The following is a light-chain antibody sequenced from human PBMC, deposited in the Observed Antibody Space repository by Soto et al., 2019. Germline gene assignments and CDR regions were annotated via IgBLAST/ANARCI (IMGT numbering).Light chain of an antibody. CDR2: DAS. V-gene: IGKV1-33*01. CDR1: QDISNY. Sequence: DIQMTQSPSSLSASVGDIVSITCEASQDISNYLNWYQQKPGKAPKLLIYDASNLETGVPSRFSGSGSGTDFTFTISSLQPEDIATYYCQQYDNLPLTFGGGTIVDIK. CDR3: QQYDNLPLT. J-gene: IGKJ4*01.